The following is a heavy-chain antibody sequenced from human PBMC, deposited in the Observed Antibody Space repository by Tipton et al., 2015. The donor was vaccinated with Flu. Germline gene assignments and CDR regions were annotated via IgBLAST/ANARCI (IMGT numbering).Heavy chain of an antibody. CDR1: GFTFSTYT. CDR2: ISYDGSRK. Sequence: SLRLSCAASGFTFSTYTFHWVRQAPGKGLEWVAVISYDGSRKYYADSVKGRFSISRDNAKDPLYLQMYSLRADDTALFYCARAQSYSSSSGAFDLWGQGTMVTVSS. J-gene: IGHJ3*01. V-gene: IGHV3-30*01. CDR3: ARAQSYSSSSGAFDL. D-gene: IGHD6-6*01.